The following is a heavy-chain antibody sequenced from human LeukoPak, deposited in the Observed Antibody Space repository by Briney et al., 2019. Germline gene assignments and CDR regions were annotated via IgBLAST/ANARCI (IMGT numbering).Heavy chain of an antibody. V-gene: IGHV1-69*01. CDR2: IIPIFGTA. D-gene: IGHD6-13*01. CDR1: GGTFSSYA. J-gene: IGHJ4*02. CDR3: ARDEALRIAAAGSFDY. Sequence: SVKVSCKASGGTFSSYAISWVRQAPGQGLEWMGGIIPIFGTANYAQKFQGRVTITADESTSTAYMELSSLRSEDTAVYYCARDEALRIAAAGSFDYWGQGTLVTVSS.